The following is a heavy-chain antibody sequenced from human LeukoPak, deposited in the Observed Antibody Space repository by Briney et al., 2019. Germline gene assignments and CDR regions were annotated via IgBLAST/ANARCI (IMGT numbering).Heavy chain of an antibody. D-gene: IGHD1-26*01. CDR2: INPNSGGT. J-gene: IGHJ4*02. V-gene: IGHV1-2*02. Sequence: ASVKVSCKASGYTFTGYYMHWMRQAPGQGLEWMGWINPNSGGTNYAQKFQGRVTMTRDTSISTAYMELSRLRSDDTAVYYCARSHSGSYYFDYWGQGTLVTVSS. CDR3: ARSHSGSYYFDY. CDR1: GYTFTGYY.